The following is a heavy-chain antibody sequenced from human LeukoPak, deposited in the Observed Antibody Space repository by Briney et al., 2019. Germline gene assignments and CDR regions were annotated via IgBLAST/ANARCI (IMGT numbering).Heavy chain of an antibody. D-gene: IGHD2-2*01. Sequence: SETLSLTCTVSGGSISSSSYYWGWIRQPPGKGLEWIGSIYYSGSTYYNPSLKSRVTISVDTSKNQFSLKLSSVTAADTAVYYCAREGVWDCSSTSCSDYWGQGTLVTVSS. V-gene: IGHV4-39*02. CDR2: IYYSGST. J-gene: IGHJ4*02. CDR3: AREGVWDCSSTSCSDY. CDR1: GGSISSSSYY.